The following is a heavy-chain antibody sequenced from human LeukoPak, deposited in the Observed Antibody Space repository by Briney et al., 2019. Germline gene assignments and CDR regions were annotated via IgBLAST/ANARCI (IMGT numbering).Heavy chain of an antibody. Sequence: NPGGSLRLSCAASGFTFSSYSMNWVRQAPGKGLEWVSSISSSSSYIYYADSVKGRFTISRDNAKNSLYLQMNSLRVEDTAVYYCARDREFSGYEGMDVWGQGTTVTVSS. V-gene: IGHV3-21*01. CDR3: ARDREFSGYEGMDV. CDR1: GFTFSSYS. D-gene: IGHD1-26*01. J-gene: IGHJ6*02. CDR2: ISSSSSYI.